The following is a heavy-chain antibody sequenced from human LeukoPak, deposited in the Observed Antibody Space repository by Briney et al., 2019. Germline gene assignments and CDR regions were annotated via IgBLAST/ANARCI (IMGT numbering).Heavy chain of an antibody. D-gene: IGHD3-3*01. CDR2: IYTSGST. V-gene: IGHV4-4*07. CDR3: ARGASYDSDDAFDI. J-gene: IGHJ3*02. Sequence: SETLSLTCTVSGGSISSYYWSWTRQPAGKGLEWIGRIYTSGSTNSHPSLRTRVTISVDTSRNQFSLKLSSVTAADTAVYYCARGASYDSDDAFDIWGQGTMVTVSS. CDR1: GGSISSYY.